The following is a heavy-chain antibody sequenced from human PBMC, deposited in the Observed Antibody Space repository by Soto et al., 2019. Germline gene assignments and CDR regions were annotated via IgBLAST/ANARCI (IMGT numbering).Heavy chain of an antibody. CDR3: ARGLYRGYGYRYYYYGMDV. V-gene: IGHV1-69*01. CDR2: IIPIFGTA. D-gene: IGHD5-12*01. CDR1: GGTFSSYA. J-gene: IGHJ6*02. Sequence: QVQLVQSGAEVKKPGSSVKVSCKASGGTFSSYAISWVRQAPGQGLEWMGGIIPIFGTANYAQKFQGAVTITADESTSTAYMELSSLRSEDTAVYYCARGLYRGYGYRYYYYGMDVWGQGTTVTVSS.